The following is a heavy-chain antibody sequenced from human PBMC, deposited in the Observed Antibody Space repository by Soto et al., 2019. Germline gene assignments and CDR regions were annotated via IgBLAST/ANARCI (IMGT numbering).Heavy chain of an antibody. CDR3: AKEKGETYSCDY. D-gene: IGHD2-15*01. CDR1: GFTFGDYT. Sequence: PGGSMRLSCAASGFTFGDYTMHWVRPPPGKGLEWVSFISWNGGSTDYADSVKGRFTISRDNSKNSLFLQMNSLETEDTALYYCAKEKGETYSCDYWGQGTLVTVSS. J-gene: IGHJ4*02. V-gene: IGHV3-43*01. CDR2: ISWNGGST.